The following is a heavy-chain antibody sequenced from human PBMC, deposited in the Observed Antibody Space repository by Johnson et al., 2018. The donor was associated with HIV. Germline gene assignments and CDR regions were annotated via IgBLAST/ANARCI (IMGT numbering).Heavy chain of an antibody. J-gene: IGHJ3*02. CDR3: ARDPGSITLVRGDAFDI. Sequence: QVQLVESGGGVVQPGGSLRLSCEASGFTFKTFGIHWVRQAPGKGLEWVSVIRHDGTREYYADAVKGRFTVSRDNSQNILYLHMNTLRTDDKAMYYCARDPGSITLVRGDAFDIWGQGTMVTVSS. V-gene: IGHV3-30*02. D-gene: IGHD3-10*01. CDR2: IRHDGTRE. CDR1: GFTFKTFG.